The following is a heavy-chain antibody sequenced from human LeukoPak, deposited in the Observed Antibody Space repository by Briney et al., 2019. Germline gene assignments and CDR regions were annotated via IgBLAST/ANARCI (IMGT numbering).Heavy chain of an antibody. Sequence: GASVKVSCKASEGTFSSYAISWVRQAPGQGLEWMGRIIPILGIANYAQKFRGRVTITADQSTSTAYMELSSLRSEDTAVYYCARTMVRAVMTFDPWGQGTLVTVSS. V-gene: IGHV1-69*04. CDR2: IIPILGIA. J-gene: IGHJ5*02. D-gene: IGHD3-10*01. CDR3: ARTMVRAVMTFDP. CDR1: EGTFSSYA.